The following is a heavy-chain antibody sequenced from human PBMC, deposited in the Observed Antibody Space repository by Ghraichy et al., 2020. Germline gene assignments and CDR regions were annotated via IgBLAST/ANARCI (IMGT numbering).Heavy chain of an antibody. J-gene: IGHJ2*01. CDR1: GVTVSSDH. V-gene: IGHV3-66*02. CDR2: LYSGGPT. Sequence: SCAASGVTVSSDHMNWVRQAPGKGLEWVSVLYSGGPTYYADSVKGRFTISRDDSKNTLYLQMDSLRVEDTAVYYCARLEAGLGNWYFDLWGRGTLVTVSS. CDR3: ARLEAGLGNWYFDL. D-gene: IGHD3-16*01.